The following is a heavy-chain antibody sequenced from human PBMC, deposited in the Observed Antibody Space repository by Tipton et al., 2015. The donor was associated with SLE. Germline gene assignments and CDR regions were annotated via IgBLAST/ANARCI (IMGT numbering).Heavy chain of an antibody. D-gene: IGHD3-10*01. V-gene: IGHV4-39*07. Sequence: TLSLTCSVTGYSISSSSYYWGWIRQPPGKGLEWIGNIYHDGNTSYNPSLKSRVTMSVDNSNNQFSLRLTSVTSADTAVYYCARVFNFMVQGGDYYAMDVWGQGTTVTVSS. CDR1: GYSISSSSYY. J-gene: IGHJ6*02. CDR2: IYHDGNT. CDR3: ARVFNFMVQGGDYYAMDV.